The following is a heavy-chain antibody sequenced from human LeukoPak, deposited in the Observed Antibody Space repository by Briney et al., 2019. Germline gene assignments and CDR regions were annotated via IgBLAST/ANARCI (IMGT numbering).Heavy chain of an antibody. Sequence: SETLSLTCTVSGSSISHSGYYWVWIRQPPGKGLEWIGSISYSGSTYYNPSLKSRVTISVDASKNQFSLKLSSVTASDTAVYYCARSYDYIWGNYRAFDSWGQGTLVTVSS. D-gene: IGHD3-16*02. CDR1: GSSISHSGYY. CDR2: ISYSGST. J-gene: IGHJ4*02. CDR3: ARSYDYIWGNYRAFDS. V-gene: IGHV4-39*01.